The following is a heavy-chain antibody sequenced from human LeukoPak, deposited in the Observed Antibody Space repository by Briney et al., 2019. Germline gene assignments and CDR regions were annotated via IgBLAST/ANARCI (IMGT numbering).Heavy chain of an antibody. J-gene: IGHJ4*02. D-gene: IGHD5-24*01. Sequence: VASVKVSCKPSGYTFSSYGISWVRQAPGQGLEWMGWIRVYNGDTNYAQKLKGRVTMTTDTSTNTAYMELRSLGSDDTAVYYCARGGSRVTTINILDYWGQGALVTVSP. V-gene: IGHV1-18*01. CDR3: ARGGSRVTTINILDY. CDR2: IRVYNGDT. CDR1: GYTFSSYG.